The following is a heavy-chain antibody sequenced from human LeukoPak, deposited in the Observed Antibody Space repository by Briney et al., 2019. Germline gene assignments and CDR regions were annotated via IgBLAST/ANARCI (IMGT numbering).Heavy chain of an antibody. CDR1: GFTFSSYE. CDR3: ARDSLYDPFAFDI. Sequence: GGSLRLSCAASGFTFSSYEMNWVRQAPGKWLEWVSYISSSSSTIYYADSVKGRFTISRDNAKNSLYLQMNSLRAEDTAVYYCARDSLYDPFAFDIWGQGTMVTVSS. CDR2: ISSSSSTI. D-gene: IGHD2/OR15-2a*01. V-gene: IGHV3-48*01. J-gene: IGHJ3*02.